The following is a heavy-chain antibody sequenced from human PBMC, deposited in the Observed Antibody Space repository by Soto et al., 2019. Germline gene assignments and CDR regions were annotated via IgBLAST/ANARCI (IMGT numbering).Heavy chain of an antibody. Sequence: QVQLQESGPGLVKPSQTLSLTCTVSGGSISSGDYYWSWIRQPPGKGLEWIGYIYYSGSTYYNPSLKSRVTISVDTSKNQFSLKLSSVTAADTAVYYCARETTDNHKYYYFDYWGQGTLVTVSS. D-gene: IGHD4-17*01. V-gene: IGHV4-30-4*01. J-gene: IGHJ4*02. CDR2: IYYSGST. CDR3: ARETTDNHKYYYFDY. CDR1: GGSISSGDYY.